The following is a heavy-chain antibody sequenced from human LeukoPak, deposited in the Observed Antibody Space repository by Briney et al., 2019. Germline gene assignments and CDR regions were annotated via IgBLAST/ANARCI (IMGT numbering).Heavy chain of an antibody. Sequence: ETGGSLRLSCAASGFTFSSYSMNWVRQAPGKGLEWVAVIWYDGDKKDYADAVKGRFTISRDNSKNTVYLQMYSLRVEDTAVYYCARPRSFGVTYGLDVWGQGTTVTVSS. CDR1: GFTFSSYS. D-gene: IGHD3-9*01. CDR2: IWYDGDKK. J-gene: IGHJ6*02. CDR3: ARPRSFGVTYGLDV. V-gene: IGHV3-33*08.